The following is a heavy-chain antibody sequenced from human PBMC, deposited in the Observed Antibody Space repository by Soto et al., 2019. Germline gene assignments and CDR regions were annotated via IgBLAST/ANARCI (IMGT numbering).Heavy chain of an antibody. J-gene: IGHJ3*02. D-gene: IGHD2-2*03. CDR3: ARIIGYCRNNDCSWTFDI. Sequence: PAESLKISCKTSGYSFTSYWVAWVRQKPGKGLEWMGTFYPGDSTSTYSPSFQGQVTISVDKSISTAYLHLSSLKASDTAMYYCARIIGYCRNNDCSWTFDIWGQGTTVTVSS. V-gene: IGHV5-51*01. CDR2: FYPGDSTS. CDR1: GYSFTSYW.